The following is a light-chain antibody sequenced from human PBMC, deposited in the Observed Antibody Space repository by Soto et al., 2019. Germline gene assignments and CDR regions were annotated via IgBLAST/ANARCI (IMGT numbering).Light chain of an antibody. CDR3: QHYNNWPPWT. CDR2: GAS. V-gene: IGKV3-15*01. CDR1: QSVSSN. J-gene: IGKJ1*01. Sequence: EILMTQSPATLSVSPGERATFSCXGSQSVSSNLAWYQQKPGQAPRLLIYGASIRATGIPARFSGSGSGTEFTLTISSLQSEDFAVYYCQHYNNWPPWTFGQGTKVDIK.